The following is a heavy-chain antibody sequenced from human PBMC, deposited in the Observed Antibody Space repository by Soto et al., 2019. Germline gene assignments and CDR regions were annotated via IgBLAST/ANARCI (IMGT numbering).Heavy chain of an antibody. V-gene: IGHV4-61*01. J-gene: IGHJ4*02. D-gene: IGHD6-19*01. CDR1: GDSVGTGSKY. CDR2: IYSSGST. CDR3: ARSGGGSGWL. Sequence: PSETLSLTCTVSGDSVGTGSKYWSWSRQPPGKALEWIAYIYSSGSTNYNPSLKSRVTISRDTSKNQFSLKMTSVTAEDTAVYYCARSGGGSGWLGGQGTLVTVSS.